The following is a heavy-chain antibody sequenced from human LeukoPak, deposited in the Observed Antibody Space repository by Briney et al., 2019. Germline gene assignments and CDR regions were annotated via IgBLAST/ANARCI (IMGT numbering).Heavy chain of an antibody. Sequence: GGSLRLSRAASGFIFSNYWMHWVRQAPGKGLVWVSRINSDGGSTSYADSVKGRFTISRDNAKNTLYLQMNSLRAEDTAVYYCARAHSAYCGGDCYQNWFDPWGQGTLVTVSS. D-gene: IGHD2-21*02. V-gene: IGHV3-74*01. CDR1: GFIFSNYW. J-gene: IGHJ5*02. CDR3: ARAHSAYCGGDCYQNWFDP. CDR2: INSDGGST.